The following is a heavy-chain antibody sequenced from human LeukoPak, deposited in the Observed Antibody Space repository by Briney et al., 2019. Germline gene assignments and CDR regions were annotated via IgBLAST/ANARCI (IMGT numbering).Heavy chain of an antibody. J-gene: IGHJ5*02. V-gene: IGHV1-69*01. CDR1: GGTFSSYA. Sequence: SVKVSCTASGGTFSSYAISWVRQAPGQGLEWMGGIIPIFGTANYAQKFQGRVTITADESTSTAYMELSSLRSEDTAVYYCARDLNYDILTGYYIKSYNWFDPWGQGTLVTVSS. D-gene: IGHD3-9*01. CDR2: IIPIFGTA. CDR3: ARDLNYDILTGYYIKSYNWFDP.